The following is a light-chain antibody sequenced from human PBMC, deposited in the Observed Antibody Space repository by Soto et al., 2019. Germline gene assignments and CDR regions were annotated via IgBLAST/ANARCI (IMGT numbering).Light chain of an antibody. CDR2: GDS. V-gene: IGLV2-23*01. CDR3: CSYAGFSTFI. Sequence: QSALTQPASVSGSPGQSITISCTGTSSDIGSYDLVSWYQQHPCKAPKLMIYGDSKRPSGVSNRFSISKSGNPASLTSSGIQAADDADYYCCSYAGFSTFILGGGHQLTVL. CDR1: SSDIGSYDL. J-gene: IGLJ7*01.